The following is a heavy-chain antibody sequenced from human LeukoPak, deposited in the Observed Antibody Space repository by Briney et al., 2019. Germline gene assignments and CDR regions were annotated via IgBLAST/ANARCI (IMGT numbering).Heavy chain of an antibody. CDR2: IKQDGSEK. V-gene: IGHV3-7*01. D-gene: IGHD5-18*01. Sequence: GGSLRLSCAASGFTFSSYLMSWVRQAPGKGPEWVANIKQDGSEKYYVDSVKGRFTISSDNAKNSLYLQMNSLRAEDTAVYYCARDANSYGSLYFDYWGQGTLVTVSS. J-gene: IGHJ4*02. CDR3: ARDANSYGSLYFDY. CDR1: GFTFSSYL.